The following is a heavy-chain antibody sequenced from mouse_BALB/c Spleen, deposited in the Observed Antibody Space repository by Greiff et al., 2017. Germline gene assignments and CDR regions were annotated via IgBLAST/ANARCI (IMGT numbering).Heavy chain of an antibody. V-gene: IGHV3-2*02. CDR3: ARLAYGNYY. J-gene: IGHJ2*01. CDR1: GYSITSDYA. D-gene: IGHD2-1*01. CDR2: ISYSGST. Sequence: VQLQQSGPGLVKPSQSLSLTCTVTGYSITSDYAWNWIRQFPGNKLEWMGYISYSGSTSYNPSLKSRISITRDTSKNQFFLQLNSVTTEDTATYYCARLAYGNYYWGQGTTLTVSS.